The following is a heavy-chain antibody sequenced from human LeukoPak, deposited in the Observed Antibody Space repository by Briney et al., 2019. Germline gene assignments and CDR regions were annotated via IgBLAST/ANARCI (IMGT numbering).Heavy chain of an antibody. CDR3: ARVSGITMAYYYYGMDV. D-gene: IGHD3-10*01. CDR2: IYYSGST. V-gene: IGHV4-59*12. J-gene: IGHJ6*02. Sequence: SETLSLTCIVSNNSLSSYYCSWIRQPPGKGLEWIGSIYYSGSTYYNPSLKSRVTISVDTSKNQFSLKLSSVTAADTAVYYCARVSGITMAYYYYGMDVWGQGTTVTVSS. CDR1: NNSLSSYY.